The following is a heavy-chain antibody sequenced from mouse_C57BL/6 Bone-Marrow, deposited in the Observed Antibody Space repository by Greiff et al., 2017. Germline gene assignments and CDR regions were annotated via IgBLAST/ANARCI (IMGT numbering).Heavy chain of an antibody. CDR3: ARKDYYGSSFDY. CDR1: GYAFTNYL. D-gene: IGHD1-1*01. J-gene: IGHJ2*01. Sequence: VQLVESGAELVRPGTSVKVSCKASGYAFTNYLIEWVKQRPGQGLEWIGVINPGSGGTNYNEKFKGKATLTADKSSSTAYMQLSSLTSEDSAVYFCARKDYYGSSFDYRGQGTTLTVSS. CDR2: INPGSGGT. V-gene: IGHV1-54*01.